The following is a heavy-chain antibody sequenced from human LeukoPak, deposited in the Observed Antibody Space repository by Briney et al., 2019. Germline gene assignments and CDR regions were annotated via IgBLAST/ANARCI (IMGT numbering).Heavy chain of an antibody. Sequence: GGSLRLSCAVSGFTFSNNWMSWVRQAPGKGLEWVANIKQDGSDKYYVDSVKGRFTISRDNAKNSLYLQMNSLRAEDTAVYYCSRQPLEGYYYHYMDFWGKGTTVTISS. V-gene: IGHV3-7*01. J-gene: IGHJ6*03. CDR2: IKQDGSDK. CDR3: SRQPLEGYYYHYMDF. CDR1: GFTFSNNW.